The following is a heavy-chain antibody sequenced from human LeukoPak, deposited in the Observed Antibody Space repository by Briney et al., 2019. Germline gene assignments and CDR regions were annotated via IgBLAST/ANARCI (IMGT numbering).Heavy chain of an antibody. V-gene: IGHV1-69*04. Sequence: SVKFSCQASGGPFSSYAISWVRPAPGQGLEWMGRIIPILGIANYAQKFQGRVTITADKSTSTAYMELSSLRSEDTAVYYCARDWRDYYDSSGFDYWGQGTLVTVSS. CDR3: ARDWRDYYDSSGFDY. J-gene: IGHJ4*02. D-gene: IGHD3-22*01. CDR2: IIPILGIA. CDR1: GGPFSSYA.